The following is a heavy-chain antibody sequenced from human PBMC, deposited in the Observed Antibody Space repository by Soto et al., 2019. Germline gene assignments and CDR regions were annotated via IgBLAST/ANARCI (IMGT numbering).Heavy chain of an antibody. CDR2: IVGNGGGI. Sequence: LRVSCVASGFSFRSYAMNWVRQAPGKGLEWVSVIVGNGGGIFYADSVKGRFTISRDNSKDTLFLQMNDLRVEDTAVYYCAKDYRTDGRYDLDYSGLGTLVTVSS. D-gene: IGHD5-12*01. CDR3: AKDYRTDGRYDLDY. V-gene: IGHV3-23*01. J-gene: IGHJ4*02. CDR1: GFSFRSYA.